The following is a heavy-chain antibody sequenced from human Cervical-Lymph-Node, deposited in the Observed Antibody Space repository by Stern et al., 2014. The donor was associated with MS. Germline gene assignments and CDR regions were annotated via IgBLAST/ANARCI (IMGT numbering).Heavy chain of an antibody. CDR1: GYTFTNYY. V-gene: IGHV1-46*01. Sequence: QVQLVQSGAEVTKPGASVKVSCKASGYTFTNYYMHWVRQAPGQGLEWMGIINPSGSDTTYAQKFQGRVTMTRDTSTSTVYMELSSLRSEDTAVYYCARDYIVVVEAANDPRNYYYYGMDVWGQGTTVTVSS. CDR3: ARDYIVVVEAANDPRNYYYYGMDV. J-gene: IGHJ6*02. CDR2: INPSGSDT. D-gene: IGHD2-15*01.